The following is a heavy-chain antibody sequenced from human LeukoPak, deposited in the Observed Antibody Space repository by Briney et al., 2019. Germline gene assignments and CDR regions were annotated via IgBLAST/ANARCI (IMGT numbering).Heavy chain of an antibody. CDR2: ITAGGSHT. V-gene: IGHV3-23*01. Sequence: GSLRLSCTVSGLTFSEYVMTWVRQAPGKGLEWVSTITAGGSHTYYADSVKGRFTISRDNSKNTLYLQMNSQRVEDTAVYYCANLNVPWGQGTLVTVSS. D-gene: IGHD1-1*01. CDR1: GLTFSEYV. J-gene: IGHJ5*02. CDR3: ANLNVP.